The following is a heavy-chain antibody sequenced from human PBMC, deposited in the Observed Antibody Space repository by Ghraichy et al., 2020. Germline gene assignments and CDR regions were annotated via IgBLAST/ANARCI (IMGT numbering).Heavy chain of an antibody. J-gene: IGHJ4*02. CDR1: GFTFSSYA. CDR2: ISGSGGST. V-gene: IGHV3-23*01. Sequence: GGSLRLSCAASGFTFSSYAMSWVRQAPGKGLEWVSAISGSGGSTFYADSVKGRFTISRDNSKNTLYLQMNSLRAEDTAVYYCAKDLLSGSYSSLDYWGQGTLVTVSS. CDR3: AKDLLSGSYSSLDY. D-gene: IGHD1-26*01.